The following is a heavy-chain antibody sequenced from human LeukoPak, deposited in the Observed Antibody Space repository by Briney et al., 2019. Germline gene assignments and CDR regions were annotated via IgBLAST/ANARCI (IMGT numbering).Heavy chain of an antibody. CDR2: IYPGDSDT. J-gene: IGHJ4*02. CDR3: ASMRKDAYCGGDCYSFDY. D-gene: IGHD2-21*02. CDR1: GYIFTSYW. V-gene: IGHV5-51*01. Sequence: GETLKISCQGSGYIFTSYWIGWVRQMPGKGLEWMGIIYPGDSDTRYSPSFQGQVTISADKSISTAYLQWSSLKASDTAMYYCASMRKDAYCGGDCYSFDYWGREPWSPSPQ.